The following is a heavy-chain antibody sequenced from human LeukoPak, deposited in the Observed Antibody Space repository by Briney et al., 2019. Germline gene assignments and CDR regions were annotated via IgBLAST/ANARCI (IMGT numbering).Heavy chain of an antibody. CDR3: AKQTGIQLWLNYFDY. CDR1: GFTFSSYG. Sequence: GGSLRLSCAASGFTFSSYGMHWVRQAPGKGLEWVAFIRYDGSNKYYADSVKGRFTISRDNSKNTLYLQMNSLRAEDTAVYYCAKQTGIQLWLNYFDYWGQGTLVTVSS. V-gene: IGHV3-30*02. CDR2: IRYDGSNK. D-gene: IGHD5-18*01. J-gene: IGHJ4*02.